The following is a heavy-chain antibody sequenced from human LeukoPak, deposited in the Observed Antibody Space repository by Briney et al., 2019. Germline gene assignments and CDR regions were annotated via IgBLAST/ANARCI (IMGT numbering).Heavy chain of an antibody. CDR3: ARGDSSGYRDAFDI. CDR1: GGSISSYY. Sequence: SSETLSLTCTVSGGSISSYYWSWIRQPPGKGLEWIGYIYYSGSTNYNPSLKSRVTISVDTSKNQFSLKLSSVTAADTAVYYCARGDSSGYRDAFDIWGQGTMVTVSS. J-gene: IGHJ3*02. CDR2: IYYSGST. D-gene: IGHD3-22*01. V-gene: IGHV4-59*01.